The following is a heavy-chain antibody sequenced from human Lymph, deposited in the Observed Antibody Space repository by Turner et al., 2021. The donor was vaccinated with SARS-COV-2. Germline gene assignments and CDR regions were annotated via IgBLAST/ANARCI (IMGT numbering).Heavy chain of an antibody. Sequence: EVPLVETGGGLIQPGGSLRLSCAASGIIVSRNYMNWVRQAPGKGLGWVSVIYSGGTTYYADSVKGRFTISRDNSKNTLYLQMNSLRVEDTAVYYCARDLGTYGMDVWGQGTTVTVSS. V-gene: IGHV3-53*02. J-gene: IGHJ6*02. D-gene: IGHD6-13*01. CDR3: ARDLGTYGMDV. CDR2: IYSGGTT. CDR1: GIIVSRNY.